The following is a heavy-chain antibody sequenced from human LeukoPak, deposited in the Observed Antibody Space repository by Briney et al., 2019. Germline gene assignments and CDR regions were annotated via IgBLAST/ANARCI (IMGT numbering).Heavy chain of an antibody. CDR3: ARDRSGSSPFDY. Sequence: GGSLRLSCAASGFTFSSSWMQWVRQAPGKGLEWVSYISSSGSTIYYADSVKGRFTISRDNAKNSLYLQMNSLRAEDTAVYYCARDRSGSSPFDYWGQGTLVTVSS. CDR1: GFTFSSSW. V-gene: IGHV3-48*04. CDR2: ISSSGSTI. J-gene: IGHJ4*02. D-gene: IGHD1-26*01.